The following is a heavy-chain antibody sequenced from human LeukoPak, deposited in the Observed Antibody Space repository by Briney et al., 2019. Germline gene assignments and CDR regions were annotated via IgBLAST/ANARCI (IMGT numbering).Heavy chain of an antibody. D-gene: IGHD3-10*01. J-gene: IGHJ5*02. V-gene: IGHV4-4*07. Sequence: SETLSLTCTVSGGSISSHYWSWIRQPAGKGLEWIGRIYTSERTNYNPSLKSRVTMSVDTSRNQFSLKLSSVTAADTAVYYCARTKYGSRTYDNWFDPWGQGTLVTVSS. CDR2: IYTSERT. CDR3: ARTKYGSRTYDNWFDP. CDR1: GGSISSHY.